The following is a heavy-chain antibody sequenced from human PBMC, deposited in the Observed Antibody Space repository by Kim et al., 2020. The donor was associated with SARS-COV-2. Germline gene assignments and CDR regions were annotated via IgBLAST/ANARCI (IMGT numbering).Heavy chain of an antibody. J-gene: IGHJ4*02. CDR3: AREPYDILTGYPQGFDY. V-gene: IGHV4-39*07. D-gene: IGHD3-9*01. Sequence: SETLSLTCTVSGGSISSSSYYWGWIRQPPGKGLEWIGSIYYSGSTYYNPSLKSRVTISVDTSKNQFSLKLSSVTAADTAVYYCAREPYDILTGYPQGFDYWGQGALVTVSS. CDR2: IYYSGST. CDR1: GGSISSSSYY.